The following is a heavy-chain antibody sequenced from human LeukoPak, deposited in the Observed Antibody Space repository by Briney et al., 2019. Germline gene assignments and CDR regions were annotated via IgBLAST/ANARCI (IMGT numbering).Heavy chain of an antibody. J-gene: IGHJ4*02. D-gene: IGHD3-3*01. CDR2: IYHSGST. CDR1: GGSISSSNW. CDR3: ARDGRDFWSGYYDY. Sequence: PSETLSLTCAVSGGSISSSNWWSWVRQPPGKGLEWIGEIYHSGSTNYNPSLKSRVTISVDKSKNQFSLKLSSVTAADTAVYYCARDGRDFWSGYYDYWGQGTLVTVSS. V-gene: IGHV4-4*02.